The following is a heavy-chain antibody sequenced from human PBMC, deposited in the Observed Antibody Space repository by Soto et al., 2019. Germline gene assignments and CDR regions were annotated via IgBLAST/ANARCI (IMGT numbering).Heavy chain of an antibody. J-gene: IGHJ4*02. CDR1: GFTFSSYA. CDR3: AKRSSSSTFDY. CDR2: ISGSADST. D-gene: IGHD6-6*01. Sequence: EVQLLESGGGLVQPGESLRLSCAASGFTFSSYAMSWVRQAPGKGLEWVSVISGSADSTNYADSVKGRFTISRANSKNTLYLNMNSLRDEDTAVYSCAKRSSSSTFDYWGQGTLVTVSS. V-gene: IGHV3-23*01.